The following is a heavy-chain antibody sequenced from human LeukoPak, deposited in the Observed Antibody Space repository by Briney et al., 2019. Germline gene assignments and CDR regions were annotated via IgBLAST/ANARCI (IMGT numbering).Heavy chain of an antibody. Sequence: GGSLRLSXAASGFTFSSYSMNWVRQAPGKGLEWVSSISSSSSYIYYADSVKGRFTISRDNAKNSLYLQMNSLRAEDTAVYYCARGPAYCGGDCSNEPFDYWGQGTLVTVSS. CDR1: GFTFSSYS. CDR2: ISSSSSYI. V-gene: IGHV3-21*01. CDR3: ARGPAYCGGDCSNEPFDY. J-gene: IGHJ4*02. D-gene: IGHD2-21*01.